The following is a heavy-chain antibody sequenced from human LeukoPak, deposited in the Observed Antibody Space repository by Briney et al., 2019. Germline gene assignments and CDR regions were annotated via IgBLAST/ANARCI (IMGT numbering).Heavy chain of an antibody. V-gene: IGHV3-48*03. Sequence: PGGSLRLSCAASGFTFSSYEMNWVRQAPGKGLEWVSYISSSGSTIYYADSVKGRFTISRDNAKNSLYLQMNSLRAEDTAVYYCARDDHDSSGYYYFDYWGQGTLVTVSS. CDR3: ARDDHDSSGYYYFDY. J-gene: IGHJ4*02. D-gene: IGHD3-22*01. CDR2: ISSSGSTI. CDR1: GFTFSSYE.